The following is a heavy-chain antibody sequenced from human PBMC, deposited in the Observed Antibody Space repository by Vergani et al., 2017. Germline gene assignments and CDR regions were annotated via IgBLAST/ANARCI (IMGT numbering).Heavy chain of an antibody. CDR1: GFTFDDYG. CDR2: INWNGGST. CDR3: ARDGARHSGSYWGWFDP. V-gene: IGHV3-20*04. D-gene: IGHD1-26*01. Sequence: EVQLVESGGGVVRPGGSLRLSCAASGFTFDDYGMSWVRQAPGKGLEWVSGINWNGGSTGYADSVKGRFTISRDNAKNSLYLQMNSLRAEDTAVYYCARDGARHSGSYWGWFDPWGQGTLVTVSS. J-gene: IGHJ5*02.